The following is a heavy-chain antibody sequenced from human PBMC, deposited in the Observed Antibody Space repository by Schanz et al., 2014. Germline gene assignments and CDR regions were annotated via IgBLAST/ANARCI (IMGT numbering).Heavy chain of an antibody. V-gene: IGHV1-2*02. D-gene: IGHD4-4*01. Sequence: QVLLVQSGAEVKQPGASVKVSCKASGYTFTGYSIHWVRQAPGQGFEWMGWINPLSGATDYAPTFQGRVSMTRDTSISTAYMEVTRLVSSDTAVYYCARRGPNCSNNACYHGWFDPWGQGTLVTVSS. J-gene: IGHJ5*02. CDR2: INPLSGAT. CDR1: GYTFTGYS. CDR3: ARRGPNCSNNACYHGWFDP.